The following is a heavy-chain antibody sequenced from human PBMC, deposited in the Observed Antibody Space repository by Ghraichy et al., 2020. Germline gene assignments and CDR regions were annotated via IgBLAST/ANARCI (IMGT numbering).Heavy chain of an antibody. CDR2: MYYSGST. CDR3: ASLPGGAGGSYAFDI. CDR1: GGSISSNSYY. Sequence: TLSLTCTVSGGSISSNSYYWGWIRQPPGKGLEWIGSMYYSGSTFYNASLKSRVTISVDTSKTQFSLKLSSVTAADTAVYYCASLPGGAGGSYAFDIWGQGTLVTVSS. V-gene: IGHV4-39*01. D-gene: IGHD1-26*01. J-gene: IGHJ3*02.